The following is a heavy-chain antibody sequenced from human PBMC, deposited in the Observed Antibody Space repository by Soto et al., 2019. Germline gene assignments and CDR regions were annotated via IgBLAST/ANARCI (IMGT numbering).Heavy chain of an antibody. Sequence: EVQLLESGGGLVQPGGSLRLSCAASGFTFSSYAMSWVRQAPGKGLEWVSAISGSGGSTYYADSVKGRFTISRDNSKNTLYLQMNSLRAEDTAVYYRAKDDSGDYDLNPIAYWGQGTLVTVSS. D-gene: IGHD4-17*01. CDR2: ISGSGGST. J-gene: IGHJ4*02. CDR3: AKDDSGDYDLNPIAY. V-gene: IGHV3-23*01. CDR1: GFTFSSYA.